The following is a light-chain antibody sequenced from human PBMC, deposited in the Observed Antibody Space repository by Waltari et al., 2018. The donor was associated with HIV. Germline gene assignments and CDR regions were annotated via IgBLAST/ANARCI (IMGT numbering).Light chain of an antibody. CDR1: KLGDRY. J-gene: IGLJ2*01. V-gene: IGLV3-1*01. CDR2: EDN. Sequence: GQTASITCSGDKLGDRYAYWYQQKPGQSPVLVIYEDNKRPSGIPERFSGSNSGNTATLTISGTQAMDEADYYCQAWASSTVVFGGGTKLTVL. CDR3: QAWASSTVV.